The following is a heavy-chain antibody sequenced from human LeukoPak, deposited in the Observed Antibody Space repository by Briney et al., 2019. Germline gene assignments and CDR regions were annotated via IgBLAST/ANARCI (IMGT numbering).Heavy chain of an antibody. D-gene: IGHD7-27*01. CDR2: ITGSSTRT. V-gene: IGHV3-23*01. CDR3: ARELVSLGTGYFDL. J-gene: IGHJ2*01. Sequence: GSLRLSCAASGFTFSNYAMTWVRQAPGKGLEWVSGITGSSTRTYYADSVRGRFTISRDNSKNTLHLQMNNLTADDTAIYYCARELVSLGTGYFDLWGRGTLVTVSS. CDR1: GFTFSNYA.